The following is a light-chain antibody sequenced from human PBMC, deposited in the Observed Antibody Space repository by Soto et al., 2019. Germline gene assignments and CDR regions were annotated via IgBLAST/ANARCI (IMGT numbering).Light chain of an antibody. CDR1: GSNIGNNY. CDR3: GTLDSSLSAVV. V-gene: IGLV1-51*01. Sequence: QSVLTQPPSVSAAPGQKVTISCSGSGSNIGNNYVSWYQQFPGTAPKLLMYDNNKRPSGIPDRFSGSKSGTSATLGITGLQNGDEDDYYCGTLDSSLSAVVFGGGTKLTV. CDR2: DNN. J-gene: IGLJ2*01.